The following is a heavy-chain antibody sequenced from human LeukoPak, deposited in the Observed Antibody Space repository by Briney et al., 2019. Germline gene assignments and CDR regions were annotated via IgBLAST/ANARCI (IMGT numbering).Heavy chain of an antibody. CDR1: GFTFSSYE. V-gene: IGHV3-48*03. D-gene: IGHD2-2*01. CDR2: ISSSGSTI. J-gene: IGHJ5*02. Sequence: GGSLRLSCAASGFTFSSYEMNWVRQAPGKGLEWVSYISSSGSTIYYAASVKGRFTISRDNAKNSLYLQMTSLRAEDTAVYYCARITILNLSWFDPWGQGTLVTVSS. CDR3: ARITILNLSWFDP.